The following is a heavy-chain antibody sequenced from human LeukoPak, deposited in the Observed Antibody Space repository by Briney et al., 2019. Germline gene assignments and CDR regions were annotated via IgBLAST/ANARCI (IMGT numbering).Heavy chain of an antibody. V-gene: IGHV4-39*07. CDR3: ARDVLFGDYYGSGSTGY. CDR2: IYYSGSA. J-gene: IGHJ4*02. CDR1: GGSISSSSYY. D-gene: IGHD3-10*01. Sequence: SETLSLTCTVSGGSISSSSYYWGWIRQPPGKGLEWIGSIYYSGSANYNPSLKSRVTISVDTSKNQFSLKLSSVTAADTAVYYCARDVLFGDYYGSGSTGYWGQGTLVTVSS.